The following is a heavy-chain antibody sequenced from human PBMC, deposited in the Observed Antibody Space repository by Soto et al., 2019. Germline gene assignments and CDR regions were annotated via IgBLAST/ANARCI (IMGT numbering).Heavy chain of an antibody. CDR3: AREVVGATHNCFDP. CDR1: GYTFTSYG. CDR2: ISAYNGNT. V-gene: IGHV1-18*01. D-gene: IGHD1-26*01. Sequence: GASVKVSCKASGYTFTSYGISWVRRAPGQGLEWMGWISAYNGNTNYAQKLQGRVTMTTDTSTSTAYMELRSLRSDDTAVYYCAREVVGATHNCFDPWGQGXLVTVSS. J-gene: IGHJ5*02.